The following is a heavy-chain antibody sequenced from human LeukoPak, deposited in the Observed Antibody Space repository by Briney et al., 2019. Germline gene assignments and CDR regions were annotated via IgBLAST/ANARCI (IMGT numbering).Heavy chain of an antibody. CDR2: IDYSGST. V-gene: IGHV4-39*07. CDR1: GDSSSNSIYY. D-gene: IGHD6-19*01. CDR3: AREYTLYRSGWFLDY. J-gene: IGHJ4*02. Sequence: SETLSLTCTVSGDSSSNSIYYWGWIRQPPGKGLEWIGSIDYSGSTYYNPSLKSRATISIDTSKNQFSLKLSSVTAADTAVYYCAREYTLYRSGWFLDYWGQGTVVTVSS.